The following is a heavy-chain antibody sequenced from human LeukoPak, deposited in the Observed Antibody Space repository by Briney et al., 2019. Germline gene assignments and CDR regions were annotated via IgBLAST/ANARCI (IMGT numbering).Heavy chain of an antibody. J-gene: IGHJ5*02. CDR1: GYSFSSFG. Sequence: ASVTVSCKPSGYSFSSFGITWVRQAPGQGLEWMGWISAYTGNAEYAQKFQGRVTLTTDTSTNTAYMELGSLMFDDTAVYYCARYRLSDSPINWFDPWGQGTLVTVSS. D-gene: IGHD3-22*01. CDR3: ARYRLSDSPINWFDP. CDR2: ISAYTGNA. V-gene: IGHV1-18*01.